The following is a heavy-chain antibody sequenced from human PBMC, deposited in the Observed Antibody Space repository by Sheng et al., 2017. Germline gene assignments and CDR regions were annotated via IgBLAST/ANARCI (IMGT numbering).Heavy chain of an antibody. J-gene: IGHJ4*02. V-gene: IGHV3-23*04. CDR3: AKDSLDSSGYYPLGDY. Sequence: EVQLVESGGGLVQPGGSLRLSCAASGFTFSSYAMSWVRQAPGKGLEWVSAISGSGGSTYYADSVKGRFTISRDNSKNTLYLQMNSLRAEDTAVYYCAKDSLDSSGYYPLGDYWGQGTLVTVSS. CDR2: ISGSGGST. CDR1: GFTFSSYA. D-gene: IGHD3-22*01.